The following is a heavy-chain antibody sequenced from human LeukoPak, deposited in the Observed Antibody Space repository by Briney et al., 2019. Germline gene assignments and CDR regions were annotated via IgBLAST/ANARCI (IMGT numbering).Heavy chain of an antibody. D-gene: IGHD6-13*01. CDR2: IYYSGST. CDR3: ARIGAAAGIYTDAFDI. V-gene: IGHV4-28*01. J-gene: IGHJ3*02. Sequence: SETLSLTCAVSGYSISSSNWWGWIRQPPGKGLEWIGHIYYSGSTNYNPSLKSRVTMSVDTSKNQFSLKLSSVTAADTAVYYCARIGAAAGIYTDAFDIWGQGTMVTVSS. CDR1: GYSISSSNW.